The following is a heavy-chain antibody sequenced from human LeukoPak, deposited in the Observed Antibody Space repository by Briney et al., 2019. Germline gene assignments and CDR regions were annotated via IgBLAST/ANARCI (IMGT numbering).Heavy chain of an antibody. CDR3: AKDQGYDSSGIPLDAFDI. V-gene: IGHV3-23*01. CDR1: GFTFSSYA. CDR2: ISGSGGST. Sequence: GGPLRLSCAASGFTFSSYAMSWVRQAPGKGLEWVSAISGSGGSTYYADSVKGRFTISRDNSKNTLYLQMNSLRAEDTAVYYCAKDQGYDSSGIPLDAFDIWGQGTMVTVSS. D-gene: IGHD3-22*01. J-gene: IGHJ3*02.